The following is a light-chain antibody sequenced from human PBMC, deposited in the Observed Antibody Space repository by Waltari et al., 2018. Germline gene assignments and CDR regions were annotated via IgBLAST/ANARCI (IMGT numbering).Light chain of an antibody. CDR2: KAS. CDR3: QQYTAYALT. J-gene: IGKJ4*01. V-gene: IGKV1-5*03. CDR1: QSIGSY. Sequence: DIQMTQSPSTLSPSVGDRVTITCRASQSIGSYLAWYQQKPGKAPNLLIYKASSLQSGVPSRFSGSGSGTEFTLTISSLQPDDFATYYCQQYTAYALTFGGGTKVEIQ.